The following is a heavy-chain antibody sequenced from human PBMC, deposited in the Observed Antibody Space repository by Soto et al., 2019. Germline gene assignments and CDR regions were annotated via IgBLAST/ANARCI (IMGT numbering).Heavy chain of an antibody. V-gene: IGHV1-18*01. J-gene: IGHJ6*02. Sequence: GASVKVSCKASGYTFTSYGISWVRQAPGQGLEWMGWISAYNGNTNYAQKLQGRVTMTTDTSTSTAYMERRSLRSDDTAVYYCARNGRIAAAGYYYYYGMDVWGQGTTVTVSS. CDR2: ISAYNGNT. CDR1: GYTFTSYG. CDR3: ARNGRIAAAGYYYYYGMDV. D-gene: IGHD6-13*01.